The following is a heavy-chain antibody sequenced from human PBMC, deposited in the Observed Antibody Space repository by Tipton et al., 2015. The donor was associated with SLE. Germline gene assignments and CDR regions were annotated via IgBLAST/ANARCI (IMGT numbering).Heavy chain of an antibody. Sequence: LSLTCVASGFTFSNYWMSWVRQAPGKGLEWVANIKQDGSEKYYVDSVKGRFTISRDNAKNSLYLQMNSLRAEDTAVYYCARAGAGPKPYWGQGTLVTVSS. CDR1: GFTFSNYW. CDR3: ARAGAGPKPY. V-gene: IGHV3-7*01. CDR2: IKQDGSEK. J-gene: IGHJ4*02. D-gene: IGHD6-19*01.